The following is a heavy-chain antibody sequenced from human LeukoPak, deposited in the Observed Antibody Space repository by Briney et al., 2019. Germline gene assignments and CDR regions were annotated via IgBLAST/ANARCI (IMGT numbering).Heavy chain of an antibody. CDR2: IYYSGST. CDR1: GGSISSSSYY. V-gene: IGHV4-39*01. CDR3: ARHYYYDSSGQGFY. Sequence: PSETLSLTCTVSGGSISSSSYYWGWIRQPPGKGLEWIGSIYYSGSTYYNPSLKSRVTISVDTSKNQLPLKLSSVNAADTAVYYCARHYYYDSSGQGFYWGQGTLVTVSS. D-gene: IGHD3-22*01. J-gene: IGHJ4*02.